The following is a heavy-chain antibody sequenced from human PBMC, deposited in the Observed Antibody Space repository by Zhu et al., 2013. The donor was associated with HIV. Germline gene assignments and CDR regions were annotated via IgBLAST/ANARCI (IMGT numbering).Heavy chain of an antibody. J-gene: IGHJ4*02. CDR1: GGSVSSGGYA. Sequence: QVQLQESGSGLVKPSQTLSLTCTVSGGSVSSGGYAWSWIRQPPGKGLEWMGYIYHSGSTYYHVSLKSRITISVDRSKNQFSLNLSSVTAADAAVYYCARYGGSGTYLFDYWGQGTLVTVSS. D-gene: IGHD3-10*01. CDR2: IYHSGST. V-gene: IGHV4-30-2*01. CDR3: ARYGGSGTYLFDY.